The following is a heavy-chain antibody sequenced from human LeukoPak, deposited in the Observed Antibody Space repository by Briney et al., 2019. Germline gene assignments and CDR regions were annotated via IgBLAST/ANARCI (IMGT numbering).Heavy chain of an antibody. CDR1: GFTVSTNF. D-gene: IGHD4-11*01. Sequence: GGSLRLSCVVSGFTVSTNFMSWVRQAPGERLEWVSVIYSGGSTYYADSVRGRFTISRDNSKNTLYLQMNSLRAEDTAVYYCARTRVDTTTFDYFDYWGQGTLATVSS. V-gene: IGHV3-53*01. CDR3: ARTRVDTTTFDYFDY. CDR2: IYSGGST. J-gene: IGHJ4*02.